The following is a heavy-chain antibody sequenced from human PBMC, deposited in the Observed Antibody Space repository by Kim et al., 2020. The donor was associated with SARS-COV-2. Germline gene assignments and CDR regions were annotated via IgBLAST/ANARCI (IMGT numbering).Heavy chain of an antibody. CDR2: IWYDGSNK. J-gene: IGHJ6*02. V-gene: IGHV3-33*08. CDR3: ARASGAWGMDV. CDR1: GFTFSSYG. Sequence: GGSLRLSCAASGFTFSSYGMHWVRQAPGKGLEWVAVIWYDGSNKYYADSVKGRFTISRDNSKNTLYLQMNSLRAEDTAVYYCARASGAWGMDVWGQGTTVTVSS. D-gene: IGHD3-10*01.